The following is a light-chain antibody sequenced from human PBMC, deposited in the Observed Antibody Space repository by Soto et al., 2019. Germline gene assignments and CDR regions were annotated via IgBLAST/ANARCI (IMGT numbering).Light chain of an antibody. CDR1: QSVSSTF. CDR2: GAS. J-gene: IGKJ1*01. V-gene: IGKV3-20*01. Sequence: EIVLTQSPGSLSLSPGERATLSCRASQSVSSTFFAWYQQRPGQAARLLMYGASSRATGIPERFSGSGSGTDFPLTISRLGPEDFAVYYCQQFDRSVTFGQGTKVEIK. CDR3: QQFDRSVT.